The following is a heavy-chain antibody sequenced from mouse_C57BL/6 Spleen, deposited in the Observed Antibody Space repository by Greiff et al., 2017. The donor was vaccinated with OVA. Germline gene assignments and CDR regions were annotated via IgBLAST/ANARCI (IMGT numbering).Heavy chain of an antibody. CDR1: GYTFTDYY. CDR2: INPNNGGT. CDR3: ARRDYGSVFAY. D-gene: IGHD1-1*01. V-gene: IGHV1-26*01. J-gene: IGHJ3*01. Sequence: EVQLQQSGPELVKPGASVKISCKASGYTFTDYYMNWVKQSHGKSLEWIGDINPNNGGTSYNQKFKGKATLTVDKSSSTAYMELRSLTSEDSAVYYCARRDYGSVFAYWGQGTLVTVSA.